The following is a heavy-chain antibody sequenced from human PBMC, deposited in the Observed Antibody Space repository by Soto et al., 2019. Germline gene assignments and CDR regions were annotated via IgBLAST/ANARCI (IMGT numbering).Heavy chain of an antibody. V-gene: IGHV3-23*01. CDR3: AKGRYCSGGSCYLAY. CDR2: ISGSGGST. D-gene: IGHD2-15*01. CDR1: GFTFSSYA. Sequence: GGSLRLSCAASGFTFSSYAMSWVRQAPGKGLEWVSAISGSGGSTYYADSVKGRFTISRDNSKNTLYLQMTSLRAEDTAVYYCAKGRYCSGGSCYLAYWGQGTLVTVSS. J-gene: IGHJ4*02.